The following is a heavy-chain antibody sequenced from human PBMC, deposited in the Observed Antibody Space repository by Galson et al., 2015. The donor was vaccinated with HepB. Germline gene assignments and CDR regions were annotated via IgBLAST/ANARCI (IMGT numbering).Heavy chain of an antibody. CDR3: AKDAELTVTTGSDY. J-gene: IGHJ4*02. CDR1: GFTFSSYG. CDR2: ISGSGGST. V-gene: IGHV3-23*01. D-gene: IGHD4-17*01. Sequence: SLRLSCAASGFTFSSYGMSWVRQAPGKGLEWVSAISGSGGSTYYADSVKGRFTISRDNSKNTLYLQMNSLRAEDTAVYYCAKDAELTVTTGSDYWGQGTLVTVSS.